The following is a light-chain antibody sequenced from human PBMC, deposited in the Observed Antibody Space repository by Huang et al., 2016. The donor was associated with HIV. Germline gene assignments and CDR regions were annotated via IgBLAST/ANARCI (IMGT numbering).Light chain of an antibody. CDR3: QQYNNWPPKT. V-gene: IGKV3-15*01. Sequence: EIVMTQSPATLSVSPGERVTLSCRASQSLSSNLAGYQQKPDQAPRLLIDGASTSATCIPARFSGGGSGTEFTLTISSLQSEDVAVYYCQQYNNWPPKTFGQGTKVEIK. CDR2: GAS. J-gene: IGKJ1*01. CDR1: QSLSSN.